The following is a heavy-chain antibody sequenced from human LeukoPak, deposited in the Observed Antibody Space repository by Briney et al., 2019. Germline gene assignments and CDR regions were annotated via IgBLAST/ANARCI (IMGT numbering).Heavy chain of an antibody. CDR2: IYTNGTT. Sequence: PSETLSLTCTVSGASISSYYWSWIRQPAGKGLEWIGRIYTNGTTNYNPSLKSRVSMSGDTSKNQFSLKLSSVTAADTAVYYCAGTLDITIFGVVPISLDYWGQGTVVTVSS. CDR3: AGTLDITIFGVVPISLDY. D-gene: IGHD3-3*01. V-gene: IGHV4-4*07. CDR1: GASISSYY. J-gene: IGHJ4*02.